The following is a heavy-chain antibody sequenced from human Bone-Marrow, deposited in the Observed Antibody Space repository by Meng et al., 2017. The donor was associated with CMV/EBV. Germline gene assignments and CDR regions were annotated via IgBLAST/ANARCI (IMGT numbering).Heavy chain of an antibody. V-gene: IGHV1-18*01. Sequence: ASAKVSCKASGDTFSSYGISWVRQAPGQGLEWMGWISAYNGNTNYAQKLQGRVIMTTDTSTSTAYMELRSLRSDDTAVYYCARDAGSYYGDGAFDIWGQGTMVTVSS. CDR1: GDTFSSYG. D-gene: IGHD3-10*01. CDR2: ISAYNGNT. J-gene: IGHJ3*02. CDR3: ARDAGSYYGDGAFDI.